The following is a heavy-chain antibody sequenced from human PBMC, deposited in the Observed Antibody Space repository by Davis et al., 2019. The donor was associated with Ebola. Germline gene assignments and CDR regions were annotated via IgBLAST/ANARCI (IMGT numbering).Heavy chain of an antibody. J-gene: IGHJ6*02. CDR3: VKEYYYYYGMDV. CDR2: ISGGGRTI. CDR1: GFTFSDYY. V-gene: IGHV3-11*01. Sequence: GESLKISCAASGFTFSDYYMSWIRQAPGKGLEWVSYISGGGRTIYYADSVKGRFTMSRDNAKNSLYLQMNSLRAEDTALYYCVKEYYYYYGMDVWGQGTTVTVSS.